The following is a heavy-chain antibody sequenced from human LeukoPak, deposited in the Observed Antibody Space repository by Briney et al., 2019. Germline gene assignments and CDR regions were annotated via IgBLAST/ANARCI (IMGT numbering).Heavy chain of an antibody. D-gene: IGHD6-13*01. V-gene: IGHV1-69*04. CDR3: ARPFGTSSWSFDY. J-gene: IGHJ4*02. Sequence: SVKVSCKASGGTFSSYAISWVRQAPGQGLEWMGRIIPILGIANYAQKFQGRVTITADKSTSTAYMELSSLRSEDTAVYYCARPFGTSSWSFDYWGQGTLVTVSS. CDR2: IIPILGIA. CDR1: GGTFSSYA.